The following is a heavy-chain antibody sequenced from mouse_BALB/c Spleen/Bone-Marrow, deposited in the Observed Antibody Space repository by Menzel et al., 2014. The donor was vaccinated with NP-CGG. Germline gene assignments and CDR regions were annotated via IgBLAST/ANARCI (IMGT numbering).Heavy chain of an antibody. Sequence: VMLVESGPGLVAPSQSLSITCTVSGFSLTSYDISWIRQPPGKGLEWLGVIWTGGGPDYNSAFMSRLSISKDNSKSQVFLKMNSRQADDTAIYYCVRVGYERFAYWGEGTLVTVSA. CDR2: IWTGGGP. J-gene: IGHJ3*01. CDR1: GFSLTSYD. D-gene: IGHD6-5*01. V-gene: IGHV2-9-2*01. CDR3: VRVGYERFAY.